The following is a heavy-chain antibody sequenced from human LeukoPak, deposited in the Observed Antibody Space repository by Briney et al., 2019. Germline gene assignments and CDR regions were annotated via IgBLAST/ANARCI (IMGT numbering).Heavy chain of an antibody. CDR1: GGSISSGSYY. J-gene: IGHJ4*02. V-gene: IGHV4-61*02. Sequence: SETLSLTCTVSGGSISSGSYYWSWIRQPAGKGLEWIGRIYTSGSTNYNPSLKSRVTISVDTSKNQFSLKLSSVTAADTAVYYCARGRHSFNHYYDSSGSYWIDYWGQGTLVTVSS. CDR2: IYTSGST. D-gene: IGHD3-22*01. CDR3: ARGRHSFNHYYDSSGSYWIDY.